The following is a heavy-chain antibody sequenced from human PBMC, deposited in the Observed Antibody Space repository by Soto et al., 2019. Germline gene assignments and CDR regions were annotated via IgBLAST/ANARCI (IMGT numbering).Heavy chain of an antibody. Sequence: GGSLRLSCAASGFTLSSYAMNWVRQAPGKGLEWVSTISGSGAGTYYADSVKGRFTISRDNSKNTLYLQMNSLRAEDTAVYYCAKDLPDGYFDYWGQGTLVTVSS. CDR2: ISGSGAGT. CDR1: GFTLSSYA. CDR3: AKDLPDGYFDY. J-gene: IGHJ4*02. V-gene: IGHV3-23*01.